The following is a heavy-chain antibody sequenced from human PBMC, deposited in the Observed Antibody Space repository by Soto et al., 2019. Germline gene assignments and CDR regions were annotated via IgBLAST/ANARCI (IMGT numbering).Heavy chain of an antibody. V-gene: IGHV1-18*04. CDR3: ATQGCGGSCYRYYYYYGMDV. D-gene: IGHD2-15*01. J-gene: IGHJ6*02. Sequence: ASVKGSCKXSGYTITSYGISWGRQATGQGLEWMGWISAYNGNTNYAQKLRGRVTMTTDTSTSTAYMELRSLRSDDTAAYYCATQGCGGSCYRYYYYYGMDVWGQGTTVTLSS. CDR1: GYTITSYG. CDR2: ISAYNGNT.